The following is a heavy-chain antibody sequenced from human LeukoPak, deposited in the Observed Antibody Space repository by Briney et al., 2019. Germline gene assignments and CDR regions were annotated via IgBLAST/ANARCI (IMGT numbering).Heavy chain of an antibody. V-gene: IGHV4-34*01. CDR1: GGSFSGYY. CDR3: ARGFRAARSWFDP. D-gene: IGHD2-15*01. J-gene: IGHJ5*02. Sequence: SSETLSLTCAVYGGSFSGYYWSWIRQPPGKGPEWIGEINHSGSTNYNPSLKSRVTISVDTSKNQFSLKLSSVTAADTAVYYCARGFRAARSWFDPWGQGTLVTVSS. CDR2: INHSGST.